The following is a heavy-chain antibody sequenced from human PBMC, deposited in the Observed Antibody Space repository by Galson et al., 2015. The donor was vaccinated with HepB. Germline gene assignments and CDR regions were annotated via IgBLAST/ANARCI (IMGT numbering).Heavy chain of an antibody. J-gene: IGHJ4*02. D-gene: IGHD3-22*01. CDR2: ISWNSGSI. CDR3: AKGRPSGYSFDY. Sequence: SLRLSCAASGFTFDDCAMHWVRQAPGKGLEWVSGISWNSGSIGYADSVKGRFTISRDNAKNSLYLQMNSLRAEDTALYYCAKGRPSGYSFDYWGQGTLVTVSS. V-gene: IGHV3-9*01. CDR1: GFTFDDCA.